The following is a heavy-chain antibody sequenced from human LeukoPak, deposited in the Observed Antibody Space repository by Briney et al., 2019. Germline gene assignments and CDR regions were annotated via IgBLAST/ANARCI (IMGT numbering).Heavy chain of an antibody. CDR3: ATQNYDILTGYPYAFDI. Sequence: ASVKVSCTASGYTFTGYYMHWVRQAPGQGLEWMGWINPNSGGTNYAQKFQGWVTMTRDTSISTAYMELSRLRSDDTAVYYCATQNYDILTGYPYAFDIWGQGTMVTVSS. V-gene: IGHV1-2*04. D-gene: IGHD3-9*01. CDR2: INPNSGGT. CDR1: GYTFTGYY. J-gene: IGHJ3*02.